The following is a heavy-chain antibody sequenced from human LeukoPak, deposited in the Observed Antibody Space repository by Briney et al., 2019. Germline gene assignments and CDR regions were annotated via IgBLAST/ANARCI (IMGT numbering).Heavy chain of an antibody. V-gene: IGHV1-69*05. CDR2: IIPIFGTA. Sequence: ASVKVSXKASGGTFSSYAISWVRQAPGQGLEWMGRIIPIFGTANYAQKFQGRVTITTDESTSTAYMELSSLRSEDTAVYYCARDLQPGRRELDYWGQGTLVTVSS. CDR1: GGTFSSYA. CDR3: ARDLQPGRRELDY. D-gene: IGHD6-13*01. J-gene: IGHJ4*02.